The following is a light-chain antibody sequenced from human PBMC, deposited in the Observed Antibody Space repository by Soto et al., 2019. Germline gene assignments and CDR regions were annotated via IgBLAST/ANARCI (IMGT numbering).Light chain of an antibody. CDR2: DAS. V-gene: IGKV3-15*01. Sequence: EIVMTQSPATLSVSPGERATLSCRASQSVSGNLAWYPQKPGQAPRLLIYDASTRATAIPDRFSGSGSGTEFTLTISRMQYEDIEVYYCQKYNHWPPAFGQGTKVEIK. CDR1: QSVSGN. J-gene: IGKJ1*01. CDR3: QKYNHWPPA.